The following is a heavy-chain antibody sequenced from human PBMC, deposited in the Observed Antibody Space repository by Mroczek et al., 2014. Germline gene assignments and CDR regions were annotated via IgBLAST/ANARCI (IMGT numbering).Heavy chain of an antibody. V-gene: IGHV4-34*01. Sequence: QVQLQQWGAGLLKPSETLSLTCAVYGGSFSGYYWSWIRQPPGKGLEWIGEINHSGSTNYNPSLKSRVTISVDTSKNQFSLKLSSVTAADTAVYYCARLAAADTDTRGFDPWGQGTLVTVSS. D-gene: IGHD6-13*01. CDR3: ARLAAADTDTRGFDP. CDR1: GGSFSGYY. CDR2: INHSGST. J-gene: IGHJ5*02.